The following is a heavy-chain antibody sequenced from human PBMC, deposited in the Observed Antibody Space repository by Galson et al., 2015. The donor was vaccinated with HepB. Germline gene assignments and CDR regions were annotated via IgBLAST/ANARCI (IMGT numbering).Heavy chain of an antibody. CDR2: IRSNVYGGAT. J-gene: IGHJ2*01. CDR1: GFTFGEYA. Sequence: SLRLSCAASGFTFGEYAMSWFRQAPGKGLEWVGFIRSNVYGGATEHAGSVKVRFTIPRDDSKSIAYLQMNSLKTDDTALYYCTRVEITATTGHWYFDLWGRGTLVTVSS. V-gene: IGHV3-49*03. CDR3: TRVEITATTGHWYFDL. D-gene: IGHD6-25*01.